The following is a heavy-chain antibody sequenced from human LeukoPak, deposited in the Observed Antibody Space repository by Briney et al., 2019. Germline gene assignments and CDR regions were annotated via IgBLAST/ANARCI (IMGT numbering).Heavy chain of an antibody. V-gene: IGHV4-39*01. D-gene: IGHD6-13*01. CDR2: IYYSGST. CDR1: GGSISSSSYY. CDR3: ARHRKYSSSLSFDY. Sequence: SETLSLTCTVSGGSISSSSYYWGWIRQPPGKGLEWIGSIYYSGSTYYNPSPKSRVTISVDTSKNQFSLKLSSVTAADTAVYYCARHRKYSSSLSFDYWGQGTLVTVSS. J-gene: IGHJ4*02.